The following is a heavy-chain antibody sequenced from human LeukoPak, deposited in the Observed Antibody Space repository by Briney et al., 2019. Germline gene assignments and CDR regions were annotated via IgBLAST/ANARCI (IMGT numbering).Heavy chain of an antibody. CDR2: INHSGST. CDR1: GGSFSGYY. V-gene: IGHV4-34*01. J-gene: IGHJ3*02. Sequence: PSETLSLTCAVYGGSFSGYYWSWIRQPPGKGLEWIGEINHSGSTNYNPSLKSRVTISVDTSKNQFSLHLRSVTAADTAVYYCARDLAGPNDAFDIWGRGTMVTVSS. D-gene: IGHD6-19*01. CDR3: ARDLAGPNDAFDI.